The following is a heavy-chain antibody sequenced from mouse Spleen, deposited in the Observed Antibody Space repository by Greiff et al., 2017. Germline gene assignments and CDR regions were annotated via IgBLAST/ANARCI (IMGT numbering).Heavy chain of an antibody. CDR1: GYAFSSSW. Sequence: QVHVKQSGPELVKPGASVKISCKASGYAFSSSWMNWVKQRPGKGLEWIGRIYPGDGDTNYNGKFKGKATLTADKSSSTAYMQLSSLTSEDSAVYFCARSFYYGNYGAMDYWGQGTSVTVSS. CDR2: IYPGDGDT. J-gene: IGHJ4*01. CDR3: ARSFYYGNYGAMDY. D-gene: IGHD2-1*01. V-gene: IGHV1-82*01.